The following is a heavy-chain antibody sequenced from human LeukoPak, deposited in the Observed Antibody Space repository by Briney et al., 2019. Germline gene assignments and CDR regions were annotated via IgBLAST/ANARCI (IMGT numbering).Heavy chain of an antibody. CDR3: ARFSPRAMGNYFDF. CDR1: GYSISTDYY. CDR2: IYYSGST. D-gene: IGHD7-27*01. V-gene: IGHV4-38-2*01. Sequence: SETLSLTCSVSGYSISTDYYWGWIRQPPGKGLEWIGSIYYSGSTYYNPSLKSRVTMSLDRSANQFSLNLSSVTAADTAVYYCARFSPRAMGNYFDFWGQGTLVTVSS. J-gene: IGHJ4*02.